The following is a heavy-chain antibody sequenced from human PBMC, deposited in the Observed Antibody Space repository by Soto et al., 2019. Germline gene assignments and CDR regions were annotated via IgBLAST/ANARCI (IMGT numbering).Heavy chain of an antibody. CDR1: GGSISSSSYY. CDR2: IYYGGST. V-gene: IGHV4-39*01. CDR3: ARQWREVAAVGTHS. Sequence: QLQLQESGPGLVKPSETLSLTCTVSGGSISSSSYYWGWIRQPPGKGLEWIGNIYYGGSTYYNPSLKSRVTISVDTSKNQFSLRLNSVTAADTAVYYCARQWREVAAVGTHSWGQGTLVTVSS. D-gene: IGHD6-13*01. J-gene: IGHJ4*02.